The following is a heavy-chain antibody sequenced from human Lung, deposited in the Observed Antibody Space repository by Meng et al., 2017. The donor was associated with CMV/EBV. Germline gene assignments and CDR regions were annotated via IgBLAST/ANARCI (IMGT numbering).Heavy chain of an antibody. V-gene: IGHV4-59*01. CDR1: IDSHRSDY. Sequence: SETLSLTCTVSIDSHRSDYWSWVRLPPGKGLGWIAYIYRSGTTNYNPSLKSRVSISLDRSNNRLSLELESVTAADTAIYYCARATTLVRGYVVPYYYVMDAWXQGTTVXVSS. J-gene: IGHJ6*02. CDR3: ARATTLVRGYVVPYYYVMDA. D-gene: IGHD3-10*01. CDR2: IYRSGTT.